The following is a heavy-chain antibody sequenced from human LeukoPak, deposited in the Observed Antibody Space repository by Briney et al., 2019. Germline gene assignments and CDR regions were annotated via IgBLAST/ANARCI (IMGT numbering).Heavy chain of an antibody. D-gene: IGHD3-22*01. J-gene: IGHJ4*02. Sequence: PSETLSLTCAVYGGSFSGYYWSWIRQPPGKGLEWIGEINHSGSTNYNPSLKSRVTISVDTSKNQFSLKLSSVTAADTAVYYCARRAGYYDSSGYIDYWGQGTLVTVSS. CDR2: INHSGST. CDR3: ARRAGYYDSSGYIDY. V-gene: IGHV4-34*01. CDR1: GGSFSGYY.